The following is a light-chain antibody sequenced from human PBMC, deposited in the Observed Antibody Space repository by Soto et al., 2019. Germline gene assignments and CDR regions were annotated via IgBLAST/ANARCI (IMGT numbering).Light chain of an antibody. Sequence: SYELTQPPSVSVSPGQTASITCSGDKLGDKYACWYQQKPGQSPVLVLYQDSKRPSGIPERFSGSNSGNTATLTISGTQAMDEADYYSQAWDSSTASYVFGTGTKLTVL. CDR3: QAWDSSTASYV. CDR1: KLGDKY. CDR2: QDS. V-gene: IGLV3-1*01. J-gene: IGLJ1*01.